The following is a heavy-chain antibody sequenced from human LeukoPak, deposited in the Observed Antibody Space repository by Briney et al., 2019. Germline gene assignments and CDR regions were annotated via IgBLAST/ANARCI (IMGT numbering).Heavy chain of an antibody. D-gene: IGHD6-19*01. V-gene: IGHV4-39*01. J-gene: IGHJ4*02. CDR3: ATSGWYLLPGVY. Sequence: ASETLSLTCAVSGGSISSSSYYWGWIRQPPGKGLEWIGSIYYSGSTYYNPSLESRVTISVDTSKNQFSLKLSSVTAADTAVYYCATSGWYLLPGVYWGQGTLVTVSS. CDR1: GGSISSSSYY. CDR2: IYYSGST.